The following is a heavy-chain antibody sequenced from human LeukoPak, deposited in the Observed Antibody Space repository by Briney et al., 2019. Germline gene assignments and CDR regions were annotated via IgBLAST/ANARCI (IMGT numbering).Heavy chain of an antibody. CDR2: ISAYNGNT. CDR1: RYTFTSYG. D-gene: IGHD2-2*02. CDR3: ARDLGCSSTSCYTSDFDY. V-gene: IGHV1-18*01. J-gene: IGHJ4*02. Sequence: ASVKVSCKASRYTFTSYGISWVRQAPGQGLEWMGWISAYNGNTNYAQKLQGRVTMTTDTSTSTAYMELRSLRSDDTAVYYCARDLGCSSTSCYTSDFDYWGQGTLVTVSS.